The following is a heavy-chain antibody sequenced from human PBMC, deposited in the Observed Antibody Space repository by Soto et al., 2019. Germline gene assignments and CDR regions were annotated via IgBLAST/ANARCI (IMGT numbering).Heavy chain of an antibody. V-gene: IGHV3-13*01. CDR2: IGTAGDT. CDR1: GFTVSSYD. J-gene: IGHJ3*02. D-gene: IGHD6-25*01. CDR3: VKEMQAALDTFDI. Sequence: GGSLRLSCAVSGFTVSSYDMHWVRQAPGKGLEWVSVIGTAGDTVYAGSVRGRFTISRENGKNSLFLQMNSLRAGDTAVYYCVKEMQAALDTFDIWGHGTIVTVS.